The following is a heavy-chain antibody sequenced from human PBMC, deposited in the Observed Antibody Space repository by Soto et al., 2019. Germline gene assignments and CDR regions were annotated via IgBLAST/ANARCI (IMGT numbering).Heavy chain of an antibody. CDR2: LIPVLGTT. CDR1: GGTLSTYA. CDR3: ARVGTPLVTAGWFDP. D-gene: IGHD2-21*02. Sequence: QLRLVQSGAEVKKPGSSVKVSCKASGGTLSTYAVTWVRQAPGQGLEWMGGLIPVLGTTTYAPKFQDRITITADESTNTAYLEVNSLRSEDTAVYYCARVGTPLVTAGWFDPWGQGTLVTVSS. J-gene: IGHJ5*02. V-gene: IGHV1-69*01.